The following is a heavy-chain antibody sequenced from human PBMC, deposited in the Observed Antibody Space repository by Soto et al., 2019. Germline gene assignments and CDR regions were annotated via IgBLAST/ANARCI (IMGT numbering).Heavy chain of an antibody. J-gene: IGHJ6*02. CDR1: GFTFSSYW. CDR3: ARPTQVVPAAMFDYYYGMDV. V-gene: IGHV3-74*01. Sequence: GGSLRLSCAASGFTFSSYWMHWVRQAPGKGLVWVSRINSDGSSTSYADSVKGRFTISRDNAKNTLYLQMNSLRAEDTAVYYCARPTQVVPAAMFDYYYGMDVWGQGTTVTVSS. D-gene: IGHD2-2*01. CDR2: INSDGSST.